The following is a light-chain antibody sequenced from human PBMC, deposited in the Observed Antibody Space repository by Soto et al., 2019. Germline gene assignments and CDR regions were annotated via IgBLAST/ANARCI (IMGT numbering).Light chain of an antibody. CDR1: QGISSY. CDR3: QKLNSYPRI. Sequence: DIQLTQSPSFLSASVGDRVTITCRASQGISSYLAWYQQKAGKAPKLLIYAASTLQSGVPSRFSGSGSGTEFTLTISRPQPENFATYYCQKLNSYPRIFGQGTRLEIK. V-gene: IGKV1-9*01. CDR2: AAS. J-gene: IGKJ5*01.